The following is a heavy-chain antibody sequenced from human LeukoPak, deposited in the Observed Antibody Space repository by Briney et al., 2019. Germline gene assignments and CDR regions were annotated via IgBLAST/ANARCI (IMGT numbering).Heavy chain of an antibody. D-gene: IGHD3-22*01. V-gene: IGHV3-23*01. CDR1: GFTFSSYG. J-gene: IGHJ5*02. Sequence: GGSLRLSCAASGFTFSSYGMSWVRQAPGKGLEWVSAISGSGGSTYYADSVKGRFTISRDNAKNSLYLQMNSLRAEDTAVYYCAREGYDSSGYLSWGQGTLVTVSS. CDR2: ISGSGGST. CDR3: AREGYDSSGYLS.